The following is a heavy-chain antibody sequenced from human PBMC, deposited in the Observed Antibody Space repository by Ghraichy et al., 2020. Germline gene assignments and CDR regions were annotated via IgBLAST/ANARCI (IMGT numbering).Heavy chain of an antibody. Sequence: ASVKVSCKISGYTFTSLGIKWGRQAPGQGLDWMGWINTNTGNPMYAQAFTGRFFFSLDTSVSTAYLQISNLEAEDTAVYYCARDNRIGGKDLDYWGQGTLVIVSS. CDR3: ARDNRIGGKDLDY. V-gene: IGHV7-4-1*02. CDR2: INTNTGNP. J-gene: IGHJ4*02. D-gene: IGHD3-16*01. CDR1: GYTFTSLG.